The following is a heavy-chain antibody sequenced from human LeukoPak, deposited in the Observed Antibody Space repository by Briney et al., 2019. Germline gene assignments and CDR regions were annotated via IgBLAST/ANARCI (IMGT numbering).Heavy chain of an antibody. Sequence: ESLKISCKGSGYSFTSYWIGWVRQMPGKGLEWMGIIYPGDSDTRYSPSFQGQVTISADKSISTAYLQWSSLKASDTAMYYCARLPYFPGAAGTDYYYYMDVWGKGTTVTVSS. D-gene: IGHD6-13*01. J-gene: IGHJ6*03. CDR1: GYSFTSYW. V-gene: IGHV5-51*01. CDR3: ARLPYFPGAAGTDYYYYMDV. CDR2: IYPGDSDT.